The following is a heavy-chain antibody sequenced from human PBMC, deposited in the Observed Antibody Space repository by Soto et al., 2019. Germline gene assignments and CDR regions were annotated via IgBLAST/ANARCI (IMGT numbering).Heavy chain of an antibody. D-gene: IGHD2-15*01. CDR3: AKCDDLWPQPGYLFDL. CDR1: GDSVSSNTAS. V-gene: IGHV6-1*01. Sequence: SQTLSVTCAISGDSVSSNTASWNWIRQSPSRGLEWLGRTYFRSKWYNDYAVSVKSRIIINPDTSNNQFSLQLNSVTPEDTTVNFCAKCDDLWPQPGYLFDLRGQGTMVTASS. J-gene: IGHJ2*01. CDR2: TYFRSKWYN.